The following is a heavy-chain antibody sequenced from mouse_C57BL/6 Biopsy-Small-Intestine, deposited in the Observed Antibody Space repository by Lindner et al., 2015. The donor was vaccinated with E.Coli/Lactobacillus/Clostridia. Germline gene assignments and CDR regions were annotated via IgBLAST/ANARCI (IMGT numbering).Heavy chain of an antibody. D-gene: IGHD2-1*01. CDR2: IRTKSSNYAT. J-gene: IGHJ3*01. CDR1: GFSFNTYA. V-gene: IGHV10-3*01. Sequence: VQLQESGGGLVQPKGSLKLSCAASGFSFNTYAMHWVRQAPGKGLEWVARIRTKSSNYATDYAASVKDTFTISRDDSQTMLYLQMNNLKTEDTAMYYCVREGFGHYEWFASWGQGTLVTVSA. CDR3: VREGFGHYEWFAS.